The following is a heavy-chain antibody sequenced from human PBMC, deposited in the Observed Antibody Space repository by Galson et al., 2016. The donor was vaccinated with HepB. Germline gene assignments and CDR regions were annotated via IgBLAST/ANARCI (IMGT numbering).Heavy chain of an antibody. D-gene: IGHD3-9*01. CDR3: AKDEPPAIS. CDR2: VTGSGVST. CDR1: GFIFSNFA. J-gene: IGHJ4*02. V-gene: IGHV3-23*01. Sequence: SLRLSCAASGFIFSNFAMNWVRQAPGKGLEWVSGVTGSGVSTFYANSVKGRFTISRDNDKNTLYLQTDSLRAEDTAVYYCAKDEPPAISWGQGTLVTVSS.